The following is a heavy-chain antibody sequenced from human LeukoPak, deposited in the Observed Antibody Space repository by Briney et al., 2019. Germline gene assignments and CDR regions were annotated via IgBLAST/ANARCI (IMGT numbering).Heavy chain of an antibody. Sequence: GGSLRLSCVASGFTFSSYAMSWVRQAPGKGLEWVSGMSGSGGSAYYADSVKGRFTISRDNSKNTLYLQMNSLRAEDTAVYYCAPWRGPGGELLLGYWGQGALVTVSS. J-gene: IGHJ4*02. CDR2: MSGSGGSA. D-gene: IGHD3-10*01. CDR3: APWRGPGGELLLGY. V-gene: IGHV3-23*01. CDR1: GFTFSSYA.